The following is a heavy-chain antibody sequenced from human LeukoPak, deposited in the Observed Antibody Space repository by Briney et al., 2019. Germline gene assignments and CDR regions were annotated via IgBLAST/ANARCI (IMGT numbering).Heavy chain of an antibody. D-gene: IGHD1-1*01. CDR1: GYSFTSYW. CDR3: ARVGWYGTGRTSAYMDV. Sequence: GESLKISCKGSGYSFTSYWIGWVHQMPGKGLEWMGIIYPGDSDTRYSPSFQGQVTISADKSISTAYLQWSSLKASDTAMYYCARVGWYGTGRTSAYMDVWGKGTTATVSS. V-gene: IGHV5-51*07. J-gene: IGHJ6*03. CDR2: IYPGDSDT.